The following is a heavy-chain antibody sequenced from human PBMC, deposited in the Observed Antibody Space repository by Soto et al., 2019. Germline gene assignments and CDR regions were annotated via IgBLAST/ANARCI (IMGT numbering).Heavy chain of an antibody. CDR3: ARAYCGGDCYTTRVEWFDP. J-gene: IGHJ5*02. D-gene: IGHD2-21*02. CDR2: IYYSGST. Sequence: SETLSLTCTVSGGSISSYYWSWIRQPPGKGLEWIGYIYYSGSTNYNPSLKSRVTISVDTSKNQFSLKLSSVTAADTAVYYCARAYCGGDCYTTRVEWFDPCGQGTLVTVSS. V-gene: IGHV4-59*01. CDR1: GGSISSYY.